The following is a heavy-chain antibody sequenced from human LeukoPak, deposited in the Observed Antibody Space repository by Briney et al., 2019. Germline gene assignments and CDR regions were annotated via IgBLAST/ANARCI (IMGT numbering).Heavy chain of an antibody. CDR1: GGSMNTYY. V-gene: IGHV4-59*08. CDR3: ARRGTPYYYYYMDV. CDR2: IYSSGTT. J-gene: IGHJ6*03. D-gene: IGHD1-26*01. Sequence: SETLSLTCTVSGGSMNTYYWSWIRQPPGKGLEFIGYIYSSGTTDYNPSLKSRVVISIDTSGSQFSLKMTSVTAADTAVYYCARRGTPYYYYYMDVWGKGTTVTVSS.